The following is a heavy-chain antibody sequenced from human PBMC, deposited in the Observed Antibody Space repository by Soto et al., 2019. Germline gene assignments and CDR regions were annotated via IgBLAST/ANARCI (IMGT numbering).Heavy chain of an antibody. Sequence: EVQLLESGGGLVQPGGSLRLSCAASGFPLSTYGMTWVRQAPGKGLEWVSAITGTGGNTYYVDSVNGRFTSSRDNSKNMLDLQVNSLRVEDTAVYYCARIRGYWYGLDVWGQGTTVTVSS. CDR1: GFPLSTYG. CDR2: ITGTGGNT. V-gene: IGHV3-23*01. J-gene: IGHJ6*02. CDR3: ARIRGYWYGLDV.